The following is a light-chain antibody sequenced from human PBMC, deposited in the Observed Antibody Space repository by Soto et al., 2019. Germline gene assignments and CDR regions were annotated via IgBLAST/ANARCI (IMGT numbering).Light chain of an antibody. CDR3: QHCNSYSRP. J-gene: IGKJ1*01. V-gene: IGKV1-5*01. CDR2: DAS. CDR1: QSISTS. Sequence: DIQITQSASTLSASVGDRVTMACRASQSISTSLAWYQQKPGKAHKLLIYDASSLESGVPSRFSGSGSGTEFTLTIFSLQPDDFATYYCQHCNSYSRPFGQGTKVDIK.